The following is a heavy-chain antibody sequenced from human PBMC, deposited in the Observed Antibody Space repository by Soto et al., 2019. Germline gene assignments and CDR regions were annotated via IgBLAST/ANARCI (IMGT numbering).Heavy chain of an antibody. J-gene: IGHJ4*02. V-gene: IGHV4-31*03. D-gene: IGHD3-16*01. CDR3: AREGGNGIDY. Sequence: TLALSCTVSGGSISSGAYYWSWIRQYPGKGLEWIGYVSYSGSTYYDPSLKSRVSISVDTSKNQFSLNLISVTAAETAVYYCAREGGNGIDYWGQGPLVTVSS. CDR1: GGSISSGAYY. CDR2: VSYSGST.